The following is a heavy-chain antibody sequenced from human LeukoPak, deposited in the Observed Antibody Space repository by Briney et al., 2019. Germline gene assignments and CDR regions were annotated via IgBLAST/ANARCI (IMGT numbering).Heavy chain of an antibody. J-gene: IGHJ4*02. V-gene: IGHV4-4*02. Sequence: SGTLSLTCDVSGVSIISSNRWSWVRQPPGKGLEWIGEIYHSGSTNYNPSLKSRVTISVDKSKNQSSLNLNSVTAADTAVYYCAREGDPTGSYYNYWGQGILVTVSS. CDR3: AREGDPTGSYYNY. CDR2: IYHSGST. D-gene: IGHD3-10*01. CDR1: GVSIISSNR.